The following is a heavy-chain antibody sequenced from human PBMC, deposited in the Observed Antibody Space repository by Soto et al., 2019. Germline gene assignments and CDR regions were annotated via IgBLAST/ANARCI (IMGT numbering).Heavy chain of an antibody. CDR1: GGTFSSYA. D-gene: IGHD3-3*01. J-gene: IGHJ6*04. CDR3: ARGFKDFGRGYYYYYYGMEV. CDR2: IIPIFGTA. V-gene: IGHV1-69*06. Sequence: GASVKVSCKASGGTFSSYAISWVRQAPGQGLEWMGGIIPIFGTANYAQKFQGRVTITADKSTSTAYMELSSLRSEDTAVYYCARGFKDFGRGYYYYYYGMEVWGKGTTVTVSS.